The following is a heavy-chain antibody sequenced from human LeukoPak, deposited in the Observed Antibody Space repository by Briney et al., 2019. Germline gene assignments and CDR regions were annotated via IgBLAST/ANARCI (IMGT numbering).Heavy chain of an antibody. Sequence: SETLSLTCTVPGGYISSYYWSWIGQPAGKGLEWIGRIYTSGSTNYNPSLKSRDTMSVDTAKNQFCLKLSSVTAADTAVYYCRGYYYDSSGYYSVAYWGQGTLVTVSS. D-gene: IGHD3-22*01. CDR1: GGYISSYY. V-gene: IGHV4-4*07. CDR3: RGYYYDSSGYYSVAY. J-gene: IGHJ4*02. CDR2: IYTSGST.